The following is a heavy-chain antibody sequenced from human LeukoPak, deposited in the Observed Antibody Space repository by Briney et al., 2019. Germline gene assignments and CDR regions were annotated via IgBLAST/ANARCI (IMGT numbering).Heavy chain of an antibody. J-gene: IGHJ4*02. CDR1: GFTFSTYS. CDR3: ARDPTAYSGSSYYFDY. CDR2: ISSSSSTI. V-gene: IGHV3-48*01. D-gene: IGHD6-13*01. Sequence: GGSLRLSCAASGFTFSTYSMNWVRQAPGKGLEWVSYISSSSSTIYYADSVKGRFTISRDNAKNSLYLQMNSLRAEDTAIYYCARDPTAYSGSSYYFDYWGQGTLVTVSS.